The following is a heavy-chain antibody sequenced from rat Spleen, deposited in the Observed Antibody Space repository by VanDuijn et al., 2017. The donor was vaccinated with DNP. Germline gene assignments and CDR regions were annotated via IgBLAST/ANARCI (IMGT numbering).Heavy chain of an antibody. Sequence: EVQLVESGGDLVQPGRSLKLSCAASGFIFSDYYMAWVRRAPAKGLEWVAYIRYDGGTAYYGDSVKGRFTISRDNAKNTLYLQMNSLRSEDTATYFCARHNFDFWGPGIMVTVSS. V-gene: IGHV5-22*01. CDR3: ARHNFDF. CDR1: GFIFSDYY. J-gene: IGHJ1*01. CDR2: IRYDGGTA.